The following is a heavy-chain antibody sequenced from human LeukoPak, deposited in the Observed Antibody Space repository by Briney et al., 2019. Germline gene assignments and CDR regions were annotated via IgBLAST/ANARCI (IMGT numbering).Heavy chain of an antibody. Sequence: SVKVSCKASGYTFTSYYMHWVRQAPGQGLEWMGRIIPILGIANYAQKFQGRVTITADKSTSTAYMELSSLRSEDTAVYYCASTRYYDSSGYRDYWGQGTLVTVSS. V-gene: IGHV1-69*02. D-gene: IGHD3-22*01. CDR1: GYTFTSYY. J-gene: IGHJ4*02. CDR3: ASTRYYDSSGYRDY. CDR2: IIPILGIA.